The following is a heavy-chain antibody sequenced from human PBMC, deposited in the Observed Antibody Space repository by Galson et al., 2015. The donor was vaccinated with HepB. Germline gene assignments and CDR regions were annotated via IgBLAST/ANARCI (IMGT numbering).Heavy chain of an antibody. D-gene: IGHD2-2*01. V-gene: IGHV1-18*01. CDR1: GYTFTSYG. J-gene: IGHJ6*03. CDR3: ARGVPAAMVYYYYYYYMDV. CDR2: ISAYNGNT. Sequence: SVKVSCKASGYTFTSYGISWVRQAPGQGLEWMGWISAYNGNTNYAQKLQGRVTMTTDTSTSTAHMELRSLRSDDTAVYYCARGVPAAMVYYYYYYYMDVWGKGSTVTVSS.